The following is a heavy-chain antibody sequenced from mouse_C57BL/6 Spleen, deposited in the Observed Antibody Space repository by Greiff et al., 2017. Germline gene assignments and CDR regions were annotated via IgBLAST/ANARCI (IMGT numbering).Heavy chain of an antibody. Sequence: QVQLKQSGPELVKPGASVKISCKASGYAFSSSWMNWVEQRPGKGLEWIGRIYPGDGGTNYNGKFQGKATLTADKSSSTAYMQIGSLTAEDSAVYFCARGGAQAAWFAYWSQGTLVTVSA. CDR3: ARGGAQAAWFAY. J-gene: IGHJ3*01. CDR2: IYPGDGGT. CDR1: GYAFSSSW. V-gene: IGHV1-82*01. D-gene: IGHD3-2*02.